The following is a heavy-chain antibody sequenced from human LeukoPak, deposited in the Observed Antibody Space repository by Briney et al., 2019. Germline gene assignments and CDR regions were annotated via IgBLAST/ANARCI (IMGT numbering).Heavy chain of an antibody. CDR3: ATDYSRPYDY. CDR1: GYTVTRYY. Sequence: GASVKVSCKASGYTVTRYYMHWVRQAPGQGLEWMGWINPNSGGTNYAQKFQGRVTMTEDTSTDTAYMELSSLRSEDTAVYYCATDYSRPYDYWGQGTLVTVSS. V-gene: IGHV1-2*02. J-gene: IGHJ4*02. CDR2: INPNSGGT. D-gene: IGHD2-21*01.